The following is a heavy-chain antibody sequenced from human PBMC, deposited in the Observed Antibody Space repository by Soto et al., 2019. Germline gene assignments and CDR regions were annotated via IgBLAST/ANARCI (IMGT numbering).Heavy chain of an antibody. J-gene: IGHJ4*02. CDR1: GGSFSGYY. V-gene: IGHV4-34*01. Sequence: QVQLQQWGAGLLKPSETLSLTCAVYGGSFSGYYWSWIRQPPVKGLEWIGEINHSGSTNYNPSLKIRVTISVDTSKNQFSLKLSSVTAADTAVYYCARVRSGYYMGLGYWGQGTLVTVSS. CDR3: ARVRSGYYMGLGY. D-gene: IGHD3-3*01. CDR2: INHSGST.